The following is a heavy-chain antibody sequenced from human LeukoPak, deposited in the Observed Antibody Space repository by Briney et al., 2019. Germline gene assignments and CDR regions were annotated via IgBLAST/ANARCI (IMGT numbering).Heavy chain of an antibody. Sequence: ASVKLSCKASGYTFTSYDINWVRHATGHGLEWKGCMNPNRGNTGYAQKFQGRVTITRNTSISTAYMELSSLRSEDTAVYYCARPLYSSSWYAFDPWGQGTLVTVSS. CDR2: MNPNRGNT. J-gene: IGHJ5*02. CDR1: GYTFTSYD. D-gene: IGHD6-13*01. V-gene: IGHV1-8*03. CDR3: ARPLYSSSWYAFDP.